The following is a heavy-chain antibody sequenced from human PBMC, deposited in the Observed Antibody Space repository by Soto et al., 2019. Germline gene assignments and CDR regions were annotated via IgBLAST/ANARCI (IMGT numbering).Heavy chain of an antibody. J-gene: IGHJ5*02. CDR2: ITNDGNSQ. V-gene: IGHV3-30*18. Sequence: QVQLVESGGGVVQPGRSLRLSCAASGFTFSSYGMHWVRQAPGKGLEWVAVITNDGNSQHYLDSVKGRFTISRDNSKNTLYLQMNSLRGEDTAVYYCAKDRLGQNWLDPWGQGSLVTVSS. CDR1: GFTFSSYG. CDR3: AKDRLGQNWLDP.